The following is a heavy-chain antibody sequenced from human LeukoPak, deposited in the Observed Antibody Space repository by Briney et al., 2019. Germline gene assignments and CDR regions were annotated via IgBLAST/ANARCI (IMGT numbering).Heavy chain of an antibody. J-gene: IGHJ6*02. V-gene: IGHV4-30-2*01. CDR3: ARDQPLDYDFWSGSAYGMDV. D-gene: IGHD3-3*01. CDR1: GGFISSGGYS. Sequence: PSQTLSLTCSVSGGFISSGGYSWSWIRQPPGKGLEWIGYIYQSGSTYYKPSLKSRVTISVDTSKNQFSLKLSSVTAADTAVYYCARDQPLDYDFWSGSAYGMDVWGQGTTVTVSS. CDR2: IYQSGST.